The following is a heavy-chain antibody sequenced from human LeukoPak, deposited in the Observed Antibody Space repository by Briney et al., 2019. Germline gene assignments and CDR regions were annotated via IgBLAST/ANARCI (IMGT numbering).Heavy chain of an antibody. D-gene: IGHD6-13*01. V-gene: IGHV4-59*11. CDR1: GVPMSDHY. CDR2: IYGSDTT. J-gene: IGHJ4*02. Sequence: RSSETLSLTRTVSGVPMSDHYWSWIRQPPGKGLEWIGYIYGSDTTSYNPSLSSRVTTSVDTSSNQFFLKLTSVTAADTALYFCASRPGGSTWYGVFDFWSRGTLVTVSS. CDR3: ASRPGGSTWYGVFDF.